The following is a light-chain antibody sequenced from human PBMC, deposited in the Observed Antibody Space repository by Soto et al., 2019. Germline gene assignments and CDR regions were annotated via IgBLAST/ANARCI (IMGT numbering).Light chain of an antibody. CDR1: QTISTW. CDR2: KAS. J-gene: IGKJ2*01. V-gene: IGKV1-5*03. Sequence: DIQMTQSPSTLAASVGDRVTITCRASQTISTWLAWYQQKPGKAPKVLIHKASSLQSGVPSRFGGSGSGTEFTLTISSLQPDDFATYYCQQYTSYPYTFGQGTKLEIK. CDR3: QQYTSYPYT.